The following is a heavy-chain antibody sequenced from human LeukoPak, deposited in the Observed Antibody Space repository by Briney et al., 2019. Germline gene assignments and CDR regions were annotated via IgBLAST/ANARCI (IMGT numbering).Heavy chain of an antibody. CDR1: GYTFTSYD. J-gene: IGHJ4*02. Sequence: ASVKVSCKASGYTFTSYDINWVRQATGQGLAWMGWMNPNSGNTGYAQKFQGRVTMTRNTSISTAYMELSSLRSEDTAVYYCARGTFIVGALASYWGQGTLVTVSS. D-gene: IGHD1-26*01. V-gene: IGHV1-8*01. CDR2: MNPNSGNT. CDR3: ARGTFIVGALASY.